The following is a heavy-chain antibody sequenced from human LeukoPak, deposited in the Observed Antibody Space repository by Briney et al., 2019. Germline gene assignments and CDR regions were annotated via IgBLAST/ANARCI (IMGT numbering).Heavy chain of an antibody. CDR2: INPNSGGT. D-gene: IGHD3/OR15-3a*01. Sequence: SVKLSCTASGYTFTIRYIHWMRHAPGQGPEWMGSINPNSGGTNYAQNSQGWVSMNRDTSISTAYFELGRLTSHGQGFYSCAKVLLGTGVGFDMGGQGTMVSVSS. CDR3: AKVLLGTGVGFDM. V-gene: IGHV1-2*04. J-gene: IGHJ3*02. CDR1: GYTFTIRY.